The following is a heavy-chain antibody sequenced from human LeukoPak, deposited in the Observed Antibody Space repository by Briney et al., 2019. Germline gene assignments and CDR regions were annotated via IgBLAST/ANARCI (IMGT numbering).Heavy chain of an antibody. J-gene: IGHJ4*02. CDR2: FFLKGST. Sequence: SETLSLTCTVSGYSITSAYYWGWIRQPPGKGLEWIGSFFLKGSTYYNPSLKSRVTISVDTSKNQFSLTLSSVAAADTAVYYCARVARCTSCFDVDYWGQGTLVTVSS. CDR3: ARVARCTSCFDVDY. CDR1: GYSITSAYY. D-gene: IGHD2-2*01. V-gene: IGHV4-38-2*02.